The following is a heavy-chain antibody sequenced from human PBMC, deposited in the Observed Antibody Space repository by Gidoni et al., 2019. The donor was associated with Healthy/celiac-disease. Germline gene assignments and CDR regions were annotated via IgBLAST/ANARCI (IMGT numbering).Heavy chain of an antibody. CDR2: ISSSSSTI. Sequence: EVKLVESGGVLVQPGGSMILSCEASGFTFRSDLINWVRQAPGKGLEWVSFISSSSSTIYYADSVKGRFTISIDNAKNSLYLQMNSLRDEDTAVYYCARDLTEYYDSSGYPGGFDYWGQGTLVTVSS. J-gene: IGHJ4*02. D-gene: IGHD3-22*01. CDR3: ARDLTEYYDSSGYPGGFDY. V-gene: IGHV3-48*02. CDR1: GFTFRSDL.